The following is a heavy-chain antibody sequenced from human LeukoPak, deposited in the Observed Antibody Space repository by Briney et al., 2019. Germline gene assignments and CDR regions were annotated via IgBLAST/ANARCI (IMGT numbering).Heavy chain of an antibody. J-gene: IGHJ4*02. D-gene: IGHD2-15*01. Sequence: GGSLRLSCAASGFTFSSYAISWVRKAPGKGLEWVSAISGSGGSTYYADSAKGRFTTSRDNSKNTLYLQMNSLRAEDTAVYYCAKDLLLHTKANPFDYWGQGTLVTASS. CDR1: GFTFSSYA. CDR2: ISGSGGST. CDR3: AKDLLLHTKANPFDY. V-gene: IGHV3-23*01.